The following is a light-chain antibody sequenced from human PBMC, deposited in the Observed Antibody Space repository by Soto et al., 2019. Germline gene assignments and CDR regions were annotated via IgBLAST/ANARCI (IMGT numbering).Light chain of an antibody. CDR3: LQDYNYPLT. CDR2: TAS. Sequence: IQLAQSPSSLSASLGDRVTIXRRASQSINNILIWYQQKPGEAPKPLIYTASSLHSGVPSRFSGSGSGTDFTLTISSLQPEDFATYYCLQDYNYPLTFGGGTKVDIK. J-gene: IGKJ4*01. CDR1: QSINNI. V-gene: IGKV1-6*01.